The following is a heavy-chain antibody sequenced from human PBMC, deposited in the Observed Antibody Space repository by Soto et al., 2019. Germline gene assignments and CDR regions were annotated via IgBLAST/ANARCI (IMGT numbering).Heavy chain of an antibody. J-gene: IGHJ6*02. Sequence: QVQLVQSGAEVRNPGASVKVSCKTSGYIFTSYGIAWARQAPGQGLEWMGWINTYNGKTNYAQNLQGRVTLSTDTSTSTAYMELRSLRSTDTAIYYCAMVDVYVTPSPQDVWGQGTTVTVSS. CDR2: INTYNGKT. CDR1: GYIFTSYG. V-gene: IGHV1-18*01. CDR3: AMVDVYVTPSPQDV. D-gene: IGHD3-16*01.